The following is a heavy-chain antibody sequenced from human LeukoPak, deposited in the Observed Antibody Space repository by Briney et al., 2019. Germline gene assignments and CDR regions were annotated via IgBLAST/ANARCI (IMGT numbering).Heavy chain of an antibody. CDR3: ARQDPFIVVVPAAIPFGGFDP. V-gene: IGHV4-4*09. CDR2: IYTSGST. Sequence: SETLSLNCTVSGGSISSYYWSWIRQPPGKGLEWIGYIYTSGSTNYNPSLKSRVTISVDTSKNQFSLKLSSVTAADTAVYYCARQDPFIVVVPAAIPFGGFDPWGKGTLVTVSS. CDR1: GGSISSYY. D-gene: IGHD2-2*01. J-gene: IGHJ5*02.